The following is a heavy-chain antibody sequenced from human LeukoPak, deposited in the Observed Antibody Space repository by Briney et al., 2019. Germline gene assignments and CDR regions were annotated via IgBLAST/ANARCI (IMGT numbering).Heavy chain of an antibody. V-gene: IGHV4-39*07. CDR3: ARGRYSSGSYYFDY. Sequence: SETLSLTCTVSGGSISSSSYYWGWIRQPPGKGLEWIGSIYYSGSTYYNPSLKSRVTISVDTSKNQFSLKLSSVTAADTAVYYCARGRYSSGSYYFDYWGQGTLVTVSS. CDR2: IYYSGST. D-gene: IGHD6-19*01. J-gene: IGHJ4*02. CDR1: GGSISSSSYY.